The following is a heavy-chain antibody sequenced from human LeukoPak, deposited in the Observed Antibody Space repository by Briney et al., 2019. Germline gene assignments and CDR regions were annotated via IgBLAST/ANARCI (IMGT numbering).Heavy chain of an antibody. Sequence: GGSLRLSCAASGFTFSSYGMHWVRQAPGKGLEWVAFIRYDGSNKYYADSVKGRFTISRDNSKNTLYLQMNSLRAEDTAVYYCASSGVYGSGSYPLYYYYYYGTDVWGQGTTVTVSS. CDR1: GFTFSSYG. CDR2: IRYDGSNK. J-gene: IGHJ6*02. CDR3: ASSGVYGSGSYPLYYYYYYGTDV. V-gene: IGHV3-30*02. D-gene: IGHD3-10*01.